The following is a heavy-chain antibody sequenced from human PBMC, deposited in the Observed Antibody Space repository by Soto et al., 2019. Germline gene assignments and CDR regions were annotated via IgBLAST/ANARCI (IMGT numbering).Heavy chain of an antibody. CDR2: IKSKTDGGTT. CDR3: TTPGGSSYYYYYGMDV. CDR1: GFTFSNAW. J-gene: IGHJ6*02. V-gene: IGHV3-15*01. D-gene: IGHD1-26*01. Sequence: GGSLRLSCAASGFTFSNAWMSWVRQAPGKGLEWVGRIKSKTDGGTTDYAAPVKGRFTISRDDSKNTLYLQMNSLKTEDTAVYYCTTPGGSSYYYYYGMDVWGQGTTVTVSS.